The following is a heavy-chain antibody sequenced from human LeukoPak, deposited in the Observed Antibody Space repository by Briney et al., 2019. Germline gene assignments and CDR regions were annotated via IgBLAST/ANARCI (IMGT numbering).Heavy chain of an antibody. CDR3: ARAGYGSGSYYKGHYYYYYGMDV. Sequence: SETLSLTCTVSGGSISSYYWSWIRQPPGKGLEWIGYIYYSGSANYNPSLKSRVTISVDTSKNQFSLKLSSVTAADTAVYYCARAGYGSGSYYKGHYYYYYGMDVWGQGTTVTVSS. V-gene: IGHV4-59*01. D-gene: IGHD3-10*01. CDR1: GGSISSYY. J-gene: IGHJ6*02. CDR2: IYYSGSA.